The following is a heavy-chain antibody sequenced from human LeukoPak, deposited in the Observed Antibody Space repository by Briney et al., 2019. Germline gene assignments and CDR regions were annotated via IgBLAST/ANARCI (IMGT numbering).Heavy chain of an antibody. V-gene: IGHV3-23*01. D-gene: IGHD2-15*01. CDR1: GFTFSSYE. Sequence: PGRSLRLSCAASGFTFSSYEMNWVRQAPGKGLEWVSAISGSGGSTYYADSVKGRFTISRDNPKNTLYLQMNSLRAEDTAVYYCAKALVVVAATPSFRAFDIWGQGTMVTVSS. J-gene: IGHJ3*02. CDR3: AKALVVVAATPSFRAFDI. CDR2: ISGSGGST.